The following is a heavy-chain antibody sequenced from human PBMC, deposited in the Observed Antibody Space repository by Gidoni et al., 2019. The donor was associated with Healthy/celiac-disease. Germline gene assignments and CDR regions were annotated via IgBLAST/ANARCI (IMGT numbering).Heavy chain of an antibody. CDR3: AKVSSWDGDLTRGVAFDI. D-gene: IGHD4-17*01. CDR2: ISWNSGSI. CDR1: GFTFDDYA. V-gene: IGHV3-9*01. Sequence: EVQLVESGGGLVQPGRSLRLSCAASGFTFDDYAMHWVRQAPGKGLEWVSGISWNSGSIGYADSVKGRFTISRDNAKNSLYLQMNSLRAEDTALYYCAKVSSWDGDLTRGVAFDIWGQGTMVTVSS. J-gene: IGHJ3*02.